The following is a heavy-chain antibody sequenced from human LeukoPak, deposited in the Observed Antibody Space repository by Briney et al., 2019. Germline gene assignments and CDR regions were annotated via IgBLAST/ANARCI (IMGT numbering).Heavy chain of an antibody. V-gene: IGHV1-69*06. D-gene: IGHD3-10*01. CDR2: IIPIFGTA. Sequence: VASVKVSCKASGGTFSSYAISWVRQAPGQGLEWMGGIIPIFGTANYAQKFQGRVTITADKSTSTAYMELSSPRSEDTAVYYCATAPGGGSGSGYGMDVWGKGTTVTVSS. CDR1: GGTFSSYA. J-gene: IGHJ6*04. CDR3: ATAPGGGSGSGYGMDV.